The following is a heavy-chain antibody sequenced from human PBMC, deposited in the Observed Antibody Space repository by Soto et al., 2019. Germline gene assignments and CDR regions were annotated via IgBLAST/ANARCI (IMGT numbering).Heavy chain of an antibody. CDR2: IIPIFGTA. J-gene: IGHJ4*02. Sequence: QVQLVQSGAEVKKPGSSVKVSCKASGGTFSSYAISWVRQAPGQGLEWMGGIIPIFGTASYAQKSQGRVTITADESTSAAYMELSSMRSDDPVVYYCAARRYCSGGTCPDYFDYWGPGTLVTVSS. CDR1: GGTFSSYA. V-gene: IGHV1-69*01. CDR3: AARRYCSGGTCPDYFDY. D-gene: IGHD2-15*01.